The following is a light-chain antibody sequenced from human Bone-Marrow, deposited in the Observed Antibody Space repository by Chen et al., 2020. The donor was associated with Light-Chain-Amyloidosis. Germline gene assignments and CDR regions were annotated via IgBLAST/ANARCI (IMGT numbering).Light chain of an antibody. V-gene: IGLV3-21*02. CDR3: QVWDRSSDRPV. CDR2: DER. Sequence: SYVLTQPSSVSVAPGQTATIACGGNNIGSTSVHWYQQTPDQAPLLVVYDERARPSGIPERLSGSNSGNTATLTISRVEAGDEADYYCQVWDRSSDRPVFGGGTKLTVL. CDR1: NIGSTS. J-gene: IGLJ3*02.